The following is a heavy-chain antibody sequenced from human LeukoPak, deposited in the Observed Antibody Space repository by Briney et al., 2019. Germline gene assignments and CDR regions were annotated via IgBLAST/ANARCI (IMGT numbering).Heavy chain of an antibody. CDR3: AMHPYGSGSCRKYNWFDP. Sequence: SETLSLTCAVYGGPFSGYYWSWIRQPPGKGLDWIGEINHSGSTNYNPSLKSRVTISVDTSKNQFSLKLSSVTAADTAVYYCAMHPYGSGSCRKYNWFDPWGQGTLVTVSS. V-gene: IGHV4-34*01. CDR1: GGPFSGYY. CDR2: INHSGST. D-gene: IGHD3-10*01. J-gene: IGHJ5*02.